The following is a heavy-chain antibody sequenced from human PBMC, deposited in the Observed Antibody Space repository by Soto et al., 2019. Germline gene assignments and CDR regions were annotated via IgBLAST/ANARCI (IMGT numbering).Heavy chain of an antibody. D-gene: IGHD2-15*01. J-gene: IGHJ4*02. V-gene: IGHV3-74*01. CDR3: ARYCSVGSCYYSVVDY. CDR2: INSDGSST. CDR1: GFTFSSYW. Sequence: GGSLRLSCAASGFTFSSYWMHWVRQAPGKGLVWVSRINSDGSSTSYADSVKGRFTISRDNAKNTLYLQMNSLRAEDTAVYYCARYCSVGSCYYSVVDYWGQGTLVTVSS.